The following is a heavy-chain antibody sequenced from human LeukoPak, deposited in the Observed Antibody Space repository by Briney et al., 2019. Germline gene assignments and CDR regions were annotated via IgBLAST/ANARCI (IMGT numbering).Heavy chain of an antibody. CDR3: AREGYYYDSSGYVFDP. CDR2: IKQDGSEK. Sequence: GGSLRLSCAASGFTFSSYWMSWVRQAPGKGLEWVANIKQDGSEKYYVDSVKGRFTISRDNAKNSLYLQMNSLRAEDTAVYHCAREGYYYDSSGYVFDPWGQGTLVTVSS. D-gene: IGHD3-22*01. J-gene: IGHJ5*02. CDR1: GFTFSSYW. V-gene: IGHV3-7*01.